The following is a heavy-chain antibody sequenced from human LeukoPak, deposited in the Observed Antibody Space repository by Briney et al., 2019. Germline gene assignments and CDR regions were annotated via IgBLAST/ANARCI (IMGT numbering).Heavy chain of an antibody. CDR2: LRGNGDA. J-gene: IGHJ4*02. Sequence: PGGSLGLSCVASGFTFSSYAMSWVRETPARGLEWVSSLRGNGDAFYADSVKGRFTLSRDESRNTVYLQLNKLRVEDTAIYYCAKASWVSTADAVLWGQGTVVTVSS. V-gene: IGHV3-23*01. CDR1: GFTFSSYA. D-gene: IGHD3-16*01. CDR3: AKASWVSTADAVL.